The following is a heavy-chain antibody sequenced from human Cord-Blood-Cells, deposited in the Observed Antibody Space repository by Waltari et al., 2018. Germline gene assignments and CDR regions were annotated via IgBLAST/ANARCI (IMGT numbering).Heavy chain of an antibody. Sequence: EVQLVESGGGLVKPGGPLRLSCAAFGFPFSSYSMNWGRQAPGEGLEWVSSISSSSSYIYYANSVNGRFTISRDNAKNSLYLQMNSLRAEDTAVYYCARDVGQPQWGQGTLVTVSS. D-gene: IGHD2-15*01. V-gene: IGHV3-21*01. CDR2: ISSSSSYI. J-gene: IGHJ4*02. CDR1: GFPFSSYS. CDR3: ARDVGQPQ.